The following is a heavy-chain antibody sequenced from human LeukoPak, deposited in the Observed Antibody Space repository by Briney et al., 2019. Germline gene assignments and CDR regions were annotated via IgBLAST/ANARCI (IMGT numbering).Heavy chain of an antibody. CDR3: ARDPNTYYYDSSGYLDY. CDR1: GFTFSSYG. V-gene: IGHV3-33*01. CDR2: IWYVGSNK. D-gene: IGHD3-22*01. Sequence: GGSLRLSCAASGFTFSSYGMHWVRQAPGKGLEWVAVIWYVGSNKYYADSVKGRFTISRDNSKNTLYLQMNSLRAEDTAVYYCARDPNTYYYDSSGYLDYWGQGTLVTVSS. J-gene: IGHJ4*02.